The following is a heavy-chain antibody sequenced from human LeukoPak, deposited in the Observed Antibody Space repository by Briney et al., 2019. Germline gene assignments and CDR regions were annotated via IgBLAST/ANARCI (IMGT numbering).Heavy chain of an antibody. CDR3: ARGYQLLAYFDY. CDR1: RFTFSNYG. CDR2: INSRSSTI. D-gene: IGHD2-2*01. Sequence: GGSLRLSCAASRFTFSNYGVNWVRQAPGKGLEWVSYINSRSSTIYYADSVRGRFTISRDNAKNSLCLQMNSLRAEDTAVYYCARGYQLLAYFDYWGQGTLVTVSS. V-gene: IGHV3-48*04. J-gene: IGHJ4*02.